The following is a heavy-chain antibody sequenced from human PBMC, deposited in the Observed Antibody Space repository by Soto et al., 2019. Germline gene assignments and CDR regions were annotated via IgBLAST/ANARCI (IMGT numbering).Heavy chain of an antibody. CDR3: AKDTELQAYYCYYGMDV. V-gene: IGHV3-30*18. J-gene: IGHJ6*02. D-gene: IGHD1-7*01. Sequence: GGSLRLSCASSGFTFSSYGMHWVRQAPGKGLEWVAVISYDGSNKYYADSVKGRFTISRDNSKNTLYLQMSSLKPEDTAVYYCAKDTELQAYYCYYGMDVWGQGTAVTVSS. CDR2: ISYDGSNK. CDR1: GFTFSSYG.